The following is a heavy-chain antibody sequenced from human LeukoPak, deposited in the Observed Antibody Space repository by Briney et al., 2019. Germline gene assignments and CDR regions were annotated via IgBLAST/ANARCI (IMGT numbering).Heavy chain of an antibody. CDR2: MNPNSGNT. D-gene: IGHD1-7*01. J-gene: IGHJ4*02. CDR1: GYTFNSYD. CDR3: ARVYWNYVIDY. Sequence: ASVKVSCKASGYTFNSYDINWVRQATGQGLEWMGWMNPNSGNTGYAQRFQGRVTITRNTSISTAYMELSSLRSEDTAVYYCARVYWNYVIDYWGQGTLVTVSS. V-gene: IGHV1-8*03.